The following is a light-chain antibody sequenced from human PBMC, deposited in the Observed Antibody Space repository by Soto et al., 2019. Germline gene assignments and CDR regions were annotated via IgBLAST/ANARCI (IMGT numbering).Light chain of an antibody. CDR1: QRISNY. CDR2: AAS. V-gene: IGKV1-39*01. Sequence: DIQMTQSPSSLSASVGDRVTITCRASQRISNYLNWYQQKPGKAPKLLIYAASSLQSGVPSRFSGSGSGTHFTFTISSLQPEDFATYYCQQSYSSWTFGQGSKVDIK. J-gene: IGKJ1*01. CDR3: QQSYSSWT.